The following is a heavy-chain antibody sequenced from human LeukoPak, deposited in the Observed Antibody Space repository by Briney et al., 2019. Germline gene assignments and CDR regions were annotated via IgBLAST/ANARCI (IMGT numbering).Heavy chain of an antibody. J-gene: IGHJ4*02. CDR3: ARGRGLANIVVVPADLDY. D-gene: IGHD2-2*01. CDR2: MNPNSGNT. CDR1: GYTFTSYD. Sequence: ASVKVSCKASGYTFTSYDINWVRQATGQGLEWMGWMNPNSGNTGYAQKFQGRVTMTRNTSISTAYMELSSLRSEDTAVYYCARGRGLANIVVVPADLDYWGQGTLVTVSS. V-gene: IGHV1-8*01.